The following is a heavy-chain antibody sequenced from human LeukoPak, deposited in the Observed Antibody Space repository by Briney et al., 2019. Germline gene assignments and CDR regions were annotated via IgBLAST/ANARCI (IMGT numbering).Heavy chain of an antibody. V-gene: IGHV3-7*01. CDR1: GFTFSSYW. CDR3: ARDSRDYYYMDV. Sequence: PGGSLRLSCAASGFTFSSYWMSWVRQAPGKGLEWVANIKQDGSEKYYVDSVKGRFTISRDNAKNSLYLQMNSLRAEDTAVYYCARDSRDYYYMDVWAKGPRSPSP. J-gene: IGHJ6*03. CDR2: IKQDGSEK.